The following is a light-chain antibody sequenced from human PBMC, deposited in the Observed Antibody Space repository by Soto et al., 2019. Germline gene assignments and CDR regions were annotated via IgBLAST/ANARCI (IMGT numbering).Light chain of an antibody. V-gene: IGKV3-15*01. Sequence: EIVMTQSPATLSLSPGERATLSCRASQSVNSNLAWYQQKAGQAPRLLIYGASTRATGIPARFSGSRSGPDFTLTISSLQPEDFATYYCQQSYSSPPTFGQGTKVDIK. CDR2: GAS. CDR1: QSVNSN. CDR3: QQSYSSPPT. J-gene: IGKJ1*01.